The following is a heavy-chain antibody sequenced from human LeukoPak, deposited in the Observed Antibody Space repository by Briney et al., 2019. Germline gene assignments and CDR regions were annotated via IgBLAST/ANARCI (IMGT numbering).Heavy chain of an antibody. D-gene: IGHD3-10*01. CDR1: GYTFTGYY. CDR3: ARDSPDYCYGSGSHDY. CDR2: INPNSGGT. V-gene: IGHV1-2*02. Sequence: GSSVKVSCKASGYTFTGYYMHWVRQAPGQGLEWMGWINPNSGGTNYAQKFQGRVTMTRDTSISTAYMELSRLRSDDTAVYYCARDSPDYCYGSGSHDYWGQGTLVTVSS. J-gene: IGHJ4*02.